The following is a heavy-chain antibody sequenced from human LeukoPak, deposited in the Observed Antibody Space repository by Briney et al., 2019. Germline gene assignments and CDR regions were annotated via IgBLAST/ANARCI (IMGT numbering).Heavy chain of an antibody. D-gene: IGHD6-13*01. CDR2: ISSSSSYI. CDR1: GFIFSSYS. V-gene: IGHV3-21*01. CDR3: ARARYSSSPFDP. J-gene: IGHJ5*02. Sequence: LGGSLRLSCAASGFIFSSYSMNWVRQAPGKGLEWVSFISSSSSYIYYADSMKGRFTISRDNAKNSLYLQMNSLRAEDTAVYYCARARYSSSPFDPWGQGTLVTVSS.